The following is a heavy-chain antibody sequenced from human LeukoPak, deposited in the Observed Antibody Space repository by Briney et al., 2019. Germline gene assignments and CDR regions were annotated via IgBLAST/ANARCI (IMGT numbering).Heavy chain of an antibody. CDR2: IYYSGST. Sequence: PSETLSLTCTVSGGSISSYYWSWIRQPPGKGLEWIGYIYYSGSTNYNPSLKSRVTISVDTSKNQFSLKLSSVTAADTAVYYCARGGEGHDSSGYYGRPFDYWGQGTLVTVSS. D-gene: IGHD3-22*01. J-gene: IGHJ4*02. CDR3: ARGGEGHDSSGYYGRPFDY. CDR1: GGSISSYY. V-gene: IGHV4-59*01.